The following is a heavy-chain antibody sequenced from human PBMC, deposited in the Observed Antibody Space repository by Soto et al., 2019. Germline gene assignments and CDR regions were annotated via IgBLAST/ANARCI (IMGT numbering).Heavy chain of an antibody. V-gene: IGHV4-39*01. CDR1: GGSISSSSYY. Sequence: SETLSLTCTVSGGSISSSSYYWGWIRQPPGKGLEWIGSIYYSGSTYYNPSLKSRVTISVDTSKNQFSLKLSSVTAADTAVYYCASLWFRELSLTNYYYYMDVWGKGTTVTVSS. CDR2: IYYSGST. CDR3: ASLWFRELSLTNYYYYMDV. D-gene: IGHD3-10*01. J-gene: IGHJ6*03.